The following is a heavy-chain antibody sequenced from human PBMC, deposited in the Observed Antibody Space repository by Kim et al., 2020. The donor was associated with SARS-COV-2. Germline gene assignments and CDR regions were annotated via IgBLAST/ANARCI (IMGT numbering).Heavy chain of an antibody. CDR3: AKLQWLVQNADMDV. J-gene: IGHJ6*02. CDR2: ISGSGGST. V-gene: IGHV3-23*01. CDR1: GFTFSSYA. Sequence: GGSLRLSCAASGFTFSSYAMSWVRQAPGKGLEWVSAISGSGGSTYYADSVKGRFTISRDNSKNTLYLQMNSLRAEDTAVYYCAKLQWLVQNADMDVWGQGTTVTVSS. D-gene: IGHD6-19*01.